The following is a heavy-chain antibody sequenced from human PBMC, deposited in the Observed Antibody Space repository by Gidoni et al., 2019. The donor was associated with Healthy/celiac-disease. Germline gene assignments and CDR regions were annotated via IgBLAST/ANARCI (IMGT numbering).Heavy chain of an antibody. V-gene: IGHV5-10-1*03. D-gene: IGHD2-21*02. CDR1: GYSFTRYW. CDR2: LEPSDAYT. J-gene: IGHJ6*02. CDR3: ARHRDCGGDCFGGMDV. Sequence: EVQLVQAGAEVKKPGESLRISCKGSGYSFTRYWISWLLQMPGKGLEWMGRLEPSDAYTTSSPSFQGHVTTSADKSISTAYLHWSSLKASDTAMYYSARHRDCGGDCFGGMDVWCQGTTVTVSS.